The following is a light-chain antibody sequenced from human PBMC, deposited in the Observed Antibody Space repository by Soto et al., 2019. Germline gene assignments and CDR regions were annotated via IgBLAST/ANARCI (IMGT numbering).Light chain of an antibody. V-gene: IGLV2-11*01. CDR2: DVS. CDR1: SSDVGGYNY. J-gene: IGLJ1*01. CDR3: CSYTSSSPYV. Sequence: QSALTQPRSVSGSPGQSVAISCTGTSSDVGGYNYVSWYQQHPGKAPKLVIYDVSKRPSGVPDRFSGSKSGNTASLTISGLQLEDEAEYYCCSYTSSSPYVFGTGTKVTVL.